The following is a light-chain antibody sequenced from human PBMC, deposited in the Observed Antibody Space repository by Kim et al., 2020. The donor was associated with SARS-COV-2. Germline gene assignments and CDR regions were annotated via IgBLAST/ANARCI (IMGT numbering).Light chain of an antibody. V-gene: IGKV3-20*01. J-gene: IGKJ4*01. CDR3: QQFSNSLS. Sequence: EIVLTQSPGTLSLSPGERATLSCRASQSVANNFVAWYQHRPGLAPRLLIYGVSIRAADTPDRFSGSGSGTDFTLPSADYTLKILEFYYCQQFSNSLSFGGGTKVDIK. CDR2: GVS. CDR1: QSVANNF.